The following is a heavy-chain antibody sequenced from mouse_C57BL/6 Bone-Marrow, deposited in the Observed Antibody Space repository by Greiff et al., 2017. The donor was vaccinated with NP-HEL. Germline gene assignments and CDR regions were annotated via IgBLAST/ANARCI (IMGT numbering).Heavy chain of an antibody. Sequence: EVQLVESGTVLVRPGASVKMSCKTSGYTFTSYWMHWVKQRPGQGLEWIGAIYPGNSDTSYNQKFKGKAKLTAVTSASTAYMELSSLTNEDSAVYYCTRREDYYGSRYWYFDVWGTGTTVTVSS. D-gene: IGHD1-1*01. CDR1: GYTFTSYW. V-gene: IGHV1-5*01. CDR3: TRREDYYGSRYWYFDV. J-gene: IGHJ1*03. CDR2: IYPGNSDT.